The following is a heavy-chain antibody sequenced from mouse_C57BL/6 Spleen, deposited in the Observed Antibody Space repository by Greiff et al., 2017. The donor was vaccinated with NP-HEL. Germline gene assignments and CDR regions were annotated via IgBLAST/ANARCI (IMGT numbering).Heavy chain of an antibody. CDR3: ARYSIYDGYYYAMDY. CDR1: GYAFSSSW. D-gene: IGHD2-3*01. J-gene: IGHJ4*01. CDR2: IYPGDGDT. V-gene: IGHV1-82*01. Sequence: QVQLKESGPELVKPGASVKISCKASGYAFSSSWMNWVKQRPGKGLEWIGRIYPGDGDTNYNGKFKGKATLTADKSSSTAYMQLSSLTSEDSAVYFCARYSIYDGYYYAMDYWGQGTSVTVSS.